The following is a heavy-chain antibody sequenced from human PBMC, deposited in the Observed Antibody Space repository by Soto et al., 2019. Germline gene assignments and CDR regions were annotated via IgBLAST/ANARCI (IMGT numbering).Heavy chain of an antibody. CDR2: IYYSGST. Sequence: SETLSLTCTVSGGSLSGYFCSWIRHPPGKGLEWIGYIYYSGSTNYTPSLKSRVTMSVDTSKHQISLKLSTVTGPDKAVYYCAREMYSRGYSPFDPRGQGNVVAVSS. D-gene: IGHD3-22*01. V-gene: IGHV4-59*01. CDR1: GGSLSGYF. CDR3: AREMYSRGYSPFDP. J-gene: IGHJ5*02.